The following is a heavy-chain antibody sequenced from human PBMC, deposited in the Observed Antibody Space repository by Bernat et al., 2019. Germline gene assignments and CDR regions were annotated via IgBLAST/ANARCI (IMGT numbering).Heavy chain of an antibody. J-gene: IGHJ5*02. CDR3: ARGRIPSCSSATCQKGNWFDP. CDR2: IGTSGVT. Sequence: EVQLVESGGGLVQPGGSLRLSCAVAGFTFSSHDMHWVRQPTGKGLEWVSAIGTSGVTYYSDSVKGRFTISREKAKNSLYLKMNSLRAGDTAVYYCARGRIPSCSSATCQKGNWFDPWGQGTLVTVSS. V-gene: IGHV3-13*01. D-gene: IGHD2-2*01. CDR1: GFTFSSHD.